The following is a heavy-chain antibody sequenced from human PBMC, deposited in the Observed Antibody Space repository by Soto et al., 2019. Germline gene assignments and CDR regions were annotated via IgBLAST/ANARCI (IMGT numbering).Heavy chain of an antibody. Sequence: EGQLVESGGGLVKPGGSLRLSCAASGFTFSNVWMNWVRQAPGKGLEWVGRIKSKLDGETIDYAAPVKGNFTISRDDSKNMLYLQMNSLKTDDTGVYYCTPLALKYNSEWYEFSDWGQGTLVTVSS. V-gene: IGHV3-15*07. CDR3: TPLALKYNSEWYEFSD. CDR1: GFTFSNVW. D-gene: IGHD6-19*01. CDR2: IKSKLDGETI. J-gene: IGHJ4*02.